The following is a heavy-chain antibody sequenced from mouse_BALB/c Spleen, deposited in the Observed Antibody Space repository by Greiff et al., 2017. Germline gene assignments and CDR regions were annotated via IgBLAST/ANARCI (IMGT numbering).Heavy chain of an antibody. CDR3: ARGGDGYYGSFDY. CDR2: ISYDGSN. D-gene: IGHD2-3*01. J-gene: IGHJ2*01. Sequence: VQLKESGPGLVKPSQSLSLTCSVTGYSITSGYYWNWIRQFPGNKLEWMGYISYDGSNNYNPSLKNRISITRDTSKNQFFLKLNSVTTEDTATYYCARGGDGYYGSFDYWGQGTTLTVSS. V-gene: IGHV3-6*02. CDR1: GYSITSGYY.